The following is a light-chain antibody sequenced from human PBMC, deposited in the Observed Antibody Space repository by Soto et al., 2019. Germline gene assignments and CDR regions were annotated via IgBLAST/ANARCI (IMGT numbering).Light chain of an antibody. CDR3: QQYYSYPRT. V-gene: IGKV1-39*01. J-gene: IGKJ1*01. CDR2: DAS. Sequence: IEVTQSPSSLAASLGDRVTITCRASQTIGTYVNWYRKKSGAAPELLIYDASTLQSRVPSRFSGSGPGTDFTLTISCLQSEDFATYYCQQYYSYPRTFGQGTKVDIK. CDR1: QTIGTY.